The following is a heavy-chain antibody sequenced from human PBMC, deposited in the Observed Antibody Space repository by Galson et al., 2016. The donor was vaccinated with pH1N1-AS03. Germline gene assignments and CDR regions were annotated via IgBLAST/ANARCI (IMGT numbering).Heavy chain of an antibody. Sequence: SLRLSCAASGFTFGDYPLTWFRQAPGKGLEWVGFIRSKTYGGTTEYAASVKGRFTISRDDSKSIAYLQMNSLKTEDTAVYYCARARTSPGSLAGVGFDFWGQGALVTVSS. CDR3: ARARTSPGSLAGVGFDF. CDR1: GFTFGDYP. V-gene: IGHV3-49*03. CDR2: IRSKTYGGTT. J-gene: IGHJ4*02.